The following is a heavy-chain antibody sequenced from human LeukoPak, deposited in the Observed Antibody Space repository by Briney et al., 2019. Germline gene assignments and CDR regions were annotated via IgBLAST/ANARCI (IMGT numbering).Heavy chain of an antibody. CDR1: GASISSYY. Sequence: PSETLSLTCTVSGASISSYYWSWIRQPPGKGLEWIGYIYYSGSTNYNPSLESRVTISVDTSKNHFSLKLSSLTAADTAVYYCARVGKVSGSPYFDYRGQGTLVTVSS. CDR3: ARVGKVSGSPYFDY. V-gene: IGHV4-59*12. CDR2: IYYSGST. J-gene: IGHJ4*02. D-gene: IGHD3-10*01.